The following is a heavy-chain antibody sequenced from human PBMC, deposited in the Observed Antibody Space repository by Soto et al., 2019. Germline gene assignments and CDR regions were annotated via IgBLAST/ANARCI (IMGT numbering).Heavy chain of an antibody. CDR3: ARVRYCSGGSCYPRFDP. D-gene: IGHD2-15*01. V-gene: IGHV4-31*03. CDR2: IYYSGST. Sequence: QVQLQESGPVLVKPSQTLSLTCTVSGGSISSGGYYCSWIRQHPGKGLEWIGYIYYSGSTYYNPSLKCRVTIAVDTSKNEFTLKLSYVTAADTAVYYCARVRYCSGGSCYPRFDPWGQGTLVTVSS. J-gene: IGHJ5*02. CDR1: GGSISSGGYY.